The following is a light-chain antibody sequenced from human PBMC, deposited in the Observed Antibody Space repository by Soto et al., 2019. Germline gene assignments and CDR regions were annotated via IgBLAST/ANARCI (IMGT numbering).Light chain of an antibody. CDR2: GAS. CDR3: QYYNNWPPSIT. V-gene: IGKV1-39*02. Sequence: DVQMTQSPSSLSASVGDRVTITCRASQSISNYLNWYQQKPGKAPKLLIYGASSLQSGVPARFSGSGSGTEFTLTISSLQSEDFAFYYCQYYNNWPPSITFGQGTRLVIK. CDR1: QSISNY. J-gene: IGKJ5*01.